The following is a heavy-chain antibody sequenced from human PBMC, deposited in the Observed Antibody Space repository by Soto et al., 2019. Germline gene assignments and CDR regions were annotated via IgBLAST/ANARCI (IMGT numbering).Heavy chain of an antibody. CDR3: ARAGIAAGSDAFDI. D-gene: IGHD6-13*01. J-gene: IGHJ3*02. Sequence: ESGGGVVQPGRSLRLSCAASGFTFSSYAMHWVRQAPGKGLEWVAVISYDGSNKYYADSVKGRFTISRDNSKNTLYLQMNSLRAEDTAVYYCARAGIAAGSDAFDIWGQGTMVTVSS. CDR1: GFTFSSYA. V-gene: IGHV3-30-3*01. CDR2: ISYDGSNK.